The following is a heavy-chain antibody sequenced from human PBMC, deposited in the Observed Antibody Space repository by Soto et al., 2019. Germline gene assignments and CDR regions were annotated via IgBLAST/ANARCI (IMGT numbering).Heavy chain of an antibody. CDR1: GFTFSSYA. CDR2: ISGSGGST. J-gene: IGHJ4*02. CDR3: AKSHRYPWELLYYFDY. V-gene: IGHV3-23*01. D-gene: IGHD1-26*01. Sequence: GGSLRLSCAASGFTFSSYAMSWVRQAPGKGLEWVSAISGSGGSTYYADSVKGRFTISRDNSKNTLYLQMNSLRAEDTAVYYCAKSHRYPWELLYYFDYWGQGTLVTVSS.